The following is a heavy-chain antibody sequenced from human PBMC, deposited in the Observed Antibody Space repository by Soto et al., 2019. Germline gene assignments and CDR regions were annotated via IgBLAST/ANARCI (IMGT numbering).Heavy chain of an antibody. CDR1: GGTFSSYA. CDR3: ARPVEMATISRSYLFY. CDR2: IIPIFGTA. D-gene: IGHD5-12*01. J-gene: IGHJ4*02. V-gene: IGHV1-69*01. Sequence: QVQLVQSGAEVKKPGSSLKVSCKASGGTFSSYAINWVRQAPGQGLERMGGIIPIFGTANYAQKFQGRVTITADESTSTAYMELSSLRSEDTAVYYCARPVEMATISRSYLFYWGQGTLVTVSS.